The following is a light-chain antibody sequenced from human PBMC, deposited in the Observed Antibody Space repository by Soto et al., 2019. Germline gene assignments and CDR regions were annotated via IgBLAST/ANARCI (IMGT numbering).Light chain of an antibody. J-gene: IGLJ1*01. CDR1: SSDVGDYNC. V-gene: IGLV2-8*01. Sequence: QSALTQPPSASGSPGQSVTISCTGTSSDVGDYNCVSWYQQHPGKAPKLMIYEVNKRPSGVPDRFSGSKSGNTASLTVSGLQAEDEADYYCTSYAGNNIYVFGTGTKLTVL. CDR2: EVN. CDR3: TSYAGNNIYV.